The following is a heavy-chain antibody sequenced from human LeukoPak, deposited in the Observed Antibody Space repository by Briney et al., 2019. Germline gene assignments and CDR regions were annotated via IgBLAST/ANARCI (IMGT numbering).Heavy chain of an antibody. V-gene: IGHV1-18*01. CDR2: ISAYNGNT. D-gene: IGHD6-13*01. CDR3: ARESAAAGTDNFDY. CDR1: GYTFTSYG. J-gene: IGHJ4*02. Sequence: ASVKVSCKASGYTFTSYGISWVRQAPGQGLEWMGWISAYNGNTNYAQKLQGRVTTTTDTSTSTAYMELRSLRSDDTAVYYCARESAAAGTDNFDYWGQGTLVTVSS.